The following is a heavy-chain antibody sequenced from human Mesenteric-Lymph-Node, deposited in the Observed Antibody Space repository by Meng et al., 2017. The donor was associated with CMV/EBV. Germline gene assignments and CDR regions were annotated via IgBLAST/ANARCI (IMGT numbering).Heavy chain of an antibody. CDR3: AHSSGIAAAGPFYFDY. V-gene: IGHV2-5*02. D-gene: IGHD6-13*01. Sequence: QITLKESGPTLVKPTQTLPLTCTFSGFSLSTSGVGVGWIRQPPGKALEWLALIYWDDDKRYSPSLKSRFTITKDTSKNQVVLTMTNMDPVDTATYYCAHSSGIAAAGPFYFDYWGQGTLVTVSS. CDR2: IYWDDDK. CDR1: GFSLSTSGVG. J-gene: IGHJ4*02.